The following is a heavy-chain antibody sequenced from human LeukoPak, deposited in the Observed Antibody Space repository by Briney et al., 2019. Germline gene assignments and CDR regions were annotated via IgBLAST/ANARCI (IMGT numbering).Heavy chain of an antibody. CDR3: ASGGSFNY. Sequence: PGVSLRLSCAASGFTFSSYAMSWVRGAPGKGLEWVSSINGGGDSRYSADSVKGRFTISRDNSKNTLYLQMNSLRAEDTAVYYCASGGSFNYWGQGTLVTVSS. V-gene: IGHV3-23*01. CDR1: GFTFSSYA. J-gene: IGHJ4*02. D-gene: IGHD2-15*01. CDR2: INGGGDSR.